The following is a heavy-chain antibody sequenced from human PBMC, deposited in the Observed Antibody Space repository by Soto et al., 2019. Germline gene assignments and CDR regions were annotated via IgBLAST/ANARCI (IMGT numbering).Heavy chain of an antibody. J-gene: IGHJ6*02. CDR2: IYPGDSDT. D-gene: IGHD4-4*01. CDR3: ARHDYRNPKLKYSYYYGLDV. V-gene: IGHV5-51*01. Sequence: VESLKISCQASGYKFTSYWIGWVRQMPGKGLEWMGVIYPGDSDTRYRPSFQGQVTISADKSINTVYLQWSSLEASDTAIYYCARHDYRNPKLKYSYYYGLDVWGQGTTVTISS. CDR1: GYKFTSYW.